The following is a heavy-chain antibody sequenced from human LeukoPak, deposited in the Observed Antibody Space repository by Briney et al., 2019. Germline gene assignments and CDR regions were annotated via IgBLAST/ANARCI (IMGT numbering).Heavy chain of an antibody. J-gene: IGHJ4*02. CDR2: IQYDGSDE. D-gene: IGHD1-26*01. Sequence: GRSLRLSCAASGFTFDDYAMHWVRQAPGKGLEWVAFIQYDGSDEHYADSVKGRFTISRDNSKNTLFLQMNSLRAEDTAMYYCARDADVGATPGGGTYDYWGQGTLVTVSS. V-gene: IGHV3-30*04. CDR3: ARDADVGATPGGGTYDY. CDR1: GFTFDDYA.